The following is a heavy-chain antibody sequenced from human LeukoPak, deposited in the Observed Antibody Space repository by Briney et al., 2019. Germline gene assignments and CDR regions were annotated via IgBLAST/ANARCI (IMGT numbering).Heavy chain of an antibody. D-gene: IGHD2-15*01. CDR1: VYTLTELS. CDR3: ATGGWGYCSGGSCYFSHRWFDP. CDR2: FDPEDGET. Sequence: ASVTVSCKVSVYTLTELSMHWVRQAPGKGLEWMGGFDPEDGETIYAQKFQGRVTMTEDTSTDTAYMELSSLRSEDTAVYYCATGGWGYCSGGSCYFSHRWFDPWGQGTLVTVSS. V-gene: IGHV1-24*01. J-gene: IGHJ5*02.